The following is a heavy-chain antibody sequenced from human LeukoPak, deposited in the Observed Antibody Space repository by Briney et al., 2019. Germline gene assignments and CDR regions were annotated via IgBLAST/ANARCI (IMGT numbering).Heavy chain of an antibody. V-gene: IGHV3-64*01. CDR3: ARPVNYYYGMTS. Sequence: GGSLRLSCAASGFTFSSYAMHWVRQAPGKGLEYVSAINNNGGSTYYANSVKGRFTISRDNSKNTLYLQMGSLRAEDMAVYYCARPVNYYYGMTSGAKGPRSPSP. CDR2: INNNGGST. CDR1: GFTFSSYA. J-gene: IGHJ6*02. D-gene: IGHD4-11*01.